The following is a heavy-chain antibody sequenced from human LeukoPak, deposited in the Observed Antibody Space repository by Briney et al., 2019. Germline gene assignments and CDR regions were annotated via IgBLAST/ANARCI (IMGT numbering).Heavy chain of an antibody. J-gene: IGHJ4*02. CDR3: AKSVGYSSSGPNY. CDR2: ISADGGGT. V-gene: IGHV3-23*01. Sequence: GGSLRLSCAASGFTFNNYAMSWGRQAPGKGLEWVSGISADGGGTYYADSVKGRFTISRDNSKDTPYLQMNSLRAEDTAIYYCAKSVGYSSSGPNYWGQGTLVTVSS. D-gene: IGHD6-13*01. CDR1: GFTFNNYA.